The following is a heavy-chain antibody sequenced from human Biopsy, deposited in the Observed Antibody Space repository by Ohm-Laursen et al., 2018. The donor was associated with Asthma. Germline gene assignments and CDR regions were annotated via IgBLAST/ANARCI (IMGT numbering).Heavy chain of an antibody. D-gene: IGHD3-22*01. J-gene: IGHJ4*02. CDR2: IYYSGST. Sequence: TLSLTCTVSGASISSGIYYWSWIRQHPGKGLEWIGYIYYSGSTYYNPSLKSRVSISIDTSENQFSLKLSSVTAADTAVYYCARAQDYYDSRGYYRSFDYWGQGTLVTVSS. CDR3: ARAQDYYDSRGYYRSFDY. V-gene: IGHV4-31*03. CDR1: GASISSGIYY.